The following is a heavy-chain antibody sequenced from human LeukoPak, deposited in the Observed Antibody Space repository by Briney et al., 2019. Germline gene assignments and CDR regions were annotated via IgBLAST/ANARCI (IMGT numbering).Heavy chain of an antibody. J-gene: IGHJ4*02. CDR3: ARDRSNSDY. CDR2: IRADKGKT. V-gene: IGHV1-18*01. CDR1: GYKFKTFG. Sequence: AASVKVSCKTSGYKFKTFGISWVRQAPGQGLEWMGWIRADKGKTDYAQKFQDRVTLTIDTSTSTAYMELRSLTSDDTATYYCARDRSNSDYWGQGTLVTVSS. D-gene: IGHD4-11*01.